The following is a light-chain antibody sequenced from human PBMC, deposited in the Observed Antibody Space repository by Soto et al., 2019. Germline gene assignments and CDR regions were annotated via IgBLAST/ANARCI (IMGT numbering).Light chain of an antibody. CDR1: HSIIIY. V-gene: IGKV1-39*01. CDR3: QQSFGSTPT. J-gene: IGKJ1*01. Sequence: DIQFTQSPSSLSAYIGDRANTTCPSSHSIIIYLNWYQHKPGKAPNLLIYAASNLRSGVPSRFSGSGSGTDFTRTISSLQTEDFATYSCQQSFGSTPTFGQVTKVDIK. CDR2: AAS.